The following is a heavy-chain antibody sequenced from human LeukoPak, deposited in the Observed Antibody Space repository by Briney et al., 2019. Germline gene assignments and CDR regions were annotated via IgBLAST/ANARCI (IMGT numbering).Heavy chain of an antibody. CDR1: GGSFSGYY. V-gene: IGHV4-34*01. J-gene: IGHJ6*02. CDR3: ASGRQQLAHYGMDV. D-gene: IGHD6-13*01. Sequence: SETLSLTCAVYGGSFSGYYWSWIRQPPGKGLEWIGEINHSGSTNYNPSLKSRVTISVDTSKNQFSLKLSSVTAADTTVYYCASGRQQLAHYGMDVWGQGTTVTVSS. CDR2: INHSGST.